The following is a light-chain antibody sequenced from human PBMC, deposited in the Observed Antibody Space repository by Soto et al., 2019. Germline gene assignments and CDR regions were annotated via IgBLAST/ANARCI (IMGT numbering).Light chain of an antibody. CDR2: NAS. Sequence: EIVLTQSPGTLSLSPGEIATLFCRASQSVSSNFLAWYQQKPGQAPRLLIYNASRRAAGIPDRFSGSGSGTDFTLTISRLEPEDFAVYYCQQYSTSSPRYTFGQGTKLEIK. CDR3: QQYSTSSPRYT. CDR1: QSVSSNF. V-gene: IGKV3-20*01. J-gene: IGKJ2*01.